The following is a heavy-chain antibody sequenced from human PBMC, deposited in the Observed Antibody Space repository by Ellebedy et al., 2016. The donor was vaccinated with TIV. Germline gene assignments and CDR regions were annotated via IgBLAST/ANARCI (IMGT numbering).Heavy chain of an antibody. J-gene: IGHJ4*02. D-gene: IGHD5-12*01. Sequence: ASVKVSCKASGYTFRSYGMSWVRQAPGQGLEWMGWISAYTGNTDYAQKFRGRVTMTTDSTSTAYMELRSLRSDDTAVYYCARDMVQGMVATYMWFEYWGQGTLVTVSS. CDR1: GYTFRSYG. CDR3: ARDMVQGMVATYMWFEY. V-gene: IGHV1-18*01. CDR2: ISAYTGNT.